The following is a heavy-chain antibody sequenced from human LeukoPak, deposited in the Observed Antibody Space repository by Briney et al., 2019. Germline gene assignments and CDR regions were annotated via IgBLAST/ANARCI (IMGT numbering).Heavy chain of an antibody. Sequence: GGSLRLSCEAAGFTFSTYSLNWVRQARGKGLEWLSSISGDKKYIYYADSVKGRFTIYRDNAKNSLYLQMNSLSAEDTAVYYCARWSPQSYAKYYLDSWGQGTLVTVAS. D-gene: IGHD1-26*01. CDR3: ARWSPQSYAKYYLDS. V-gene: IGHV3-21*01. CDR2: ISGDKKYI. J-gene: IGHJ4*02. CDR1: GFTFSTYS.